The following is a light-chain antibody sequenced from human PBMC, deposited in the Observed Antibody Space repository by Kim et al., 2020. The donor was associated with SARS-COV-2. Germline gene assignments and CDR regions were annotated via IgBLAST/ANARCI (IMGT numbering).Light chain of an antibody. V-gene: IGKV3-11*01. CDR2: DAS. CDR1: QNVSNY. J-gene: IGKJ1*01. Sequence: EIVLTQSPATLSVFPGARATLSCRTSQNVSNYLAWYQQKPGQAPRLVMYDASIRAAGIPGRFSGSGSGTDFTLSISSLEPEDFAVYFCQQRNDWRGTFGQGTKLEI. CDR3: QQRNDWRGT.